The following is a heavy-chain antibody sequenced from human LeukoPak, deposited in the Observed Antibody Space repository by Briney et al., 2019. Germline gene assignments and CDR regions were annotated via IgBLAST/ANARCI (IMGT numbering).Heavy chain of an antibody. J-gene: IGHJ4*02. Sequence: GGSLRLSCAASGFTFSTYWMGWVRQAPGKGLEWVANIKQDGSEKYYVDSVKGRFTISRDNAKNSLYLQMNGLRAEDTAVYYCVRDRGSSWYGEVDLDYWGQGTLVTVSS. CDR2: IKQDGSEK. V-gene: IGHV3-7*01. CDR1: GFTFSTYW. D-gene: IGHD6-13*01. CDR3: VRDRGSSWYGEVDLDY.